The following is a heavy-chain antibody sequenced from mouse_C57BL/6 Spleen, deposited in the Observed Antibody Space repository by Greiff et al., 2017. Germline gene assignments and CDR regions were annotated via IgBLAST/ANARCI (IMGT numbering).Heavy chain of an antibody. CDR2: ISSGGSYT. J-gene: IGHJ2*01. CDR1: GFTFSSYG. V-gene: IGHV5-6*02. D-gene: IGHD1-1*01. CDR3: ARQGYGPYYFDY. Sequence: EVMLVESGGDLVKPGGSLTLSCAASGFTFSSYGMSWVRQTPDKRLEWVATISSGGSYTYYPNSVKGRFTISRDNAKNTLYLQMSSLKSEDTAMYDCARQGYGPYYFDYWGQGTTLTVSS.